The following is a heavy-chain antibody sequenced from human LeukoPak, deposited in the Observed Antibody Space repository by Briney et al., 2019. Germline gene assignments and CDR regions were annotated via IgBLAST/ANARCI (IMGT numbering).Heavy chain of an antibody. V-gene: IGHV3-48*03. J-gene: IGHJ2*01. CDR3: ARQKRIAVAGQRSYWYFDL. CDR1: GFTFSSYE. CDR2: ISSSGSTI. Sequence: GGSLRLSCAASGFTFSSYEMNWVRQAPGKGLEWVSYISSSGSTIYYADSVKGRFTISRDNAKNSLYLQMNSLRAEDTAVYYCARQKRIAVAGQRSYWYFDLWGRGTLVTVSS. D-gene: IGHD6-19*01.